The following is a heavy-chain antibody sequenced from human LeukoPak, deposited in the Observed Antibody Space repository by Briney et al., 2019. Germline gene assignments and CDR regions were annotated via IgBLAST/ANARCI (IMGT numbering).Heavy chain of an antibody. D-gene: IGHD6-19*01. J-gene: IGHJ4*02. CDR2: INPNSGGT. CDR1: GYTFTGYY. CDR3: AGVTDYISGWGLGYYDY. Sequence: ASVKVSCKASGYTFTGYYMHWVRQAPGQGLEWMGWINPNSGGTNYAQKFQGRVTMTRDTSISTAYMELSRLRSEDTAFYYCAGVTDYISGWGLGYYDYWGQGTQVTVSS. V-gene: IGHV1-2*02.